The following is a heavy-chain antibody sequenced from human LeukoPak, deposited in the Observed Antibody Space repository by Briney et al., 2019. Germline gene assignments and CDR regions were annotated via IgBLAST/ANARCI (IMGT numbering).Heavy chain of an antibody. CDR1: GGSISSTDFY. J-gene: IGHJ5*02. CDR3: ARGRRSALWFGEPIAPYNWFDP. CDR2: TYYSGST. V-gene: IGHV4-39*07. Sequence: PSETLSLTCTVSGGSISSTDFYWGWIRQPPGKGLEWIGSTYYSGSTNYNPSLKSRVTISVDTSKNQFSLKLSSVTAADTAVYYCARGRRSALWFGEPIAPYNWFDPWGQGTLVTVSS. D-gene: IGHD3-10*01.